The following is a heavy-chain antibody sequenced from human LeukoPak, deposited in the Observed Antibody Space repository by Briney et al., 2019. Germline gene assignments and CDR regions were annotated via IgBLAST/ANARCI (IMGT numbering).Heavy chain of an antibody. V-gene: IGHV1-2*02. Sequence: ASVKVSCKASGYTFTGYYMHWVRQAPGQGLEWMGWINPNSGGTNYAQKFQGRVTMTRDTSISTAYMELSRLRSDDTAVYYSARRAMVRGKDGMDVWGQGTTVTVSS. CDR2: INPNSGGT. CDR3: ARRAMVRGKDGMDV. CDR1: GYTFTGYY. D-gene: IGHD3-10*01. J-gene: IGHJ6*02.